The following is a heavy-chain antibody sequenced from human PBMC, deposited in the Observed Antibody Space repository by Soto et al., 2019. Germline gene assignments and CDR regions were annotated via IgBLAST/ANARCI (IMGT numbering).Heavy chain of an antibody. CDR3: ARCYSITIFGDGGWFDP. CDR1: GFTFSSYW. Sequence: EVQLVESGGGLVQPGGCLRLSCAASGFTFSSYWMSWVRQAPGKGLEWVANIKQDGSEKYYVDSVKGRFTISRDNAKNSLYLQMNSLRAEDTAVYYCARCYSITIFGDGGWFDPWGQGTLVTVSS. D-gene: IGHD3-3*01. V-gene: IGHV3-7*05. CDR2: IKQDGSEK. J-gene: IGHJ5*02.